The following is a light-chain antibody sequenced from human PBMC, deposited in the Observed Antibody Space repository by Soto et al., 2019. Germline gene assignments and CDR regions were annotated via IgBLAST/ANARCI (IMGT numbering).Light chain of an antibody. CDR1: QSVSSN. CDR2: GAS. Sequence: EIVMTQSPATLSVSPGERATLSCRASQSVSSNLAWYQQKPGQALRLLIYGASTRATGIPARFSGSGSGTEFTLTISSLQSEDFAVYYCQQYNNWLRTFGQGTRLEIK. V-gene: IGKV3-15*01. CDR3: QQYNNWLRT. J-gene: IGKJ5*01.